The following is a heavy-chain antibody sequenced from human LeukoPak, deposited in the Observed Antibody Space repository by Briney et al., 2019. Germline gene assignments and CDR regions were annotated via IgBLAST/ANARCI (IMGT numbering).Heavy chain of an antibody. V-gene: IGHV4-38-2*02. CDR3: ARLGRGVVVPPVLRDI. CDR1: GYSISSGYY. D-gene: IGHD3-22*01. J-gene: IGHJ3*02. Sequence: SETLSLTCTVSGYSISSGYYWGWIRQPPGKGLEWIGSIYHSGSTNHNPSLKSRVTMSVDTSKNQFSLKLSSVTAADTAEYYCARLGRGVVVPPVLRDIWGQGTMVTVSS. CDR2: IYHSGST.